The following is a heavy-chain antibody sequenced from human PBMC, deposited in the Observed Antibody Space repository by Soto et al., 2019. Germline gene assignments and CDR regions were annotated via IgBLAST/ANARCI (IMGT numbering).Heavy chain of an antibody. V-gene: IGHV3-74*01. J-gene: IGHJ3*02. CDR1: GGTFSSYA. Sequence: GASVKVSCKASGGTFSSYAISWVRQAPGQGLVWVSRTKTDGSADYADSVKGRFTISRDNAKNTLYLQMNSLRAEDTAVYYCARDMRAVPWYGGVSSAFDMWGQGTMVTVSS. D-gene: IGHD3-10*01. CDR3: ARDMRAVPWYGGVSSAFDM. CDR2: TKTDGSA.